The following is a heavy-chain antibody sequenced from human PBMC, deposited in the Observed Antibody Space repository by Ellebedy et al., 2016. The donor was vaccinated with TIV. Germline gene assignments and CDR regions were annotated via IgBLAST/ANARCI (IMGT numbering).Heavy chain of an antibody. J-gene: IGHJ6*02. CDR1: GSTFSGYT. Sequence: GESLKISCAASGSTFSGYTMNWVRQAPGKGLERVSSISNTNCYIYYADSVKGRFTISRDNAKNSLYLQMNSLRAEDTAVYFCAKIELERRFYYYAMDVWGQGTTVTVSS. CDR3: AKIELERRFYYYAMDV. V-gene: IGHV3-21*01. D-gene: IGHD1-1*01. CDR2: ISNTNCYI.